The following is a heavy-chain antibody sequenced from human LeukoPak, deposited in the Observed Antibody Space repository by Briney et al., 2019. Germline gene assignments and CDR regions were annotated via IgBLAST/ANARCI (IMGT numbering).Heavy chain of an antibody. J-gene: IGHJ4*02. D-gene: IGHD2-2*01. V-gene: IGHV3-73*01. CDR3: TSYPRSTSPY. CDR1: GLTFSGSA. CDR2: IRSKPKNYAT. Sequence: GGSLRLSCAASGLTFSGSAMHWVRQASGKGLEWVGQIRSKPKNYATADAASVKGRFHIHRDDSKNSAYLQMNSLKTEDTAVYYCTSYPRSTSPYWGQRTLVTVSS.